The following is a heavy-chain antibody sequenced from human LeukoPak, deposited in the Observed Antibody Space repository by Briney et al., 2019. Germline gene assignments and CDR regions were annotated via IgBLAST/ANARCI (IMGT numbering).Heavy chain of an antibody. D-gene: IGHD4-11*01. J-gene: IGHJ4*02. CDR2: IGSSSSYI. Sequence: GGSLRLSCATSGFTFSSYSMNWVRQAPGKGLEWVSSIGSSSSYIYYADSVKGRFTISRDNAKTSLYLQMKSRRAEDTPVYYCARDGEYSTGGGWGQGNLVTVSS. CDR3: ARDGEYSTGGG. CDR1: GFTFSSYS. V-gene: IGHV3-21*01.